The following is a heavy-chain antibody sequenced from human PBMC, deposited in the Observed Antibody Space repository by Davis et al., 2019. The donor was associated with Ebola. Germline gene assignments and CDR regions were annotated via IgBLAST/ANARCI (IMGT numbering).Heavy chain of an antibody. CDR1: GFTFSRYA. Sequence: GESLKISCAASGFTFSRYAIHWVRQAPGKGLEWVAFISYDGNNKDYADSVKGRFTISRDNSKNTLYLQMNSLGAEDTAVYYCAKGGEEEWVRLYFDDWGQGTLVTVSS. CDR3: AKGGEEEWVRLYFDD. J-gene: IGHJ4*02. CDR2: ISYDGNNK. D-gene: IGHD5-12*01. V-gene: IGHV3-30*18.